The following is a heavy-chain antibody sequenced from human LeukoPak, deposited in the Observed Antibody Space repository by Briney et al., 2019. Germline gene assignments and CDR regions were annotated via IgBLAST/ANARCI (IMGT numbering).Heavy chain of an antibody. D-gene: IGHD3-3*01. Sequence: PGGSLRFSCSASGFIFSTYAMHWVRQAPGKGLEYVSAISNNGYITYYADSVKGRFTISRDNSKKTLFLQMSSLRAEDTAVYFCVKAGVEDDWYFDLWGRGTLVTVSS. CDR2: ISNNGYIT. CDR3: VKAGVEDDWYFDL. CDR1: GFIFSTYA. V-gene: IGHV3-64D*06. J-gene: IGHJ2*01.